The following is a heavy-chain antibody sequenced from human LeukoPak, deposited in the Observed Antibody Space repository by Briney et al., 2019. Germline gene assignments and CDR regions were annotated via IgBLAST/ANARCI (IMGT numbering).Heavy chain of an antibody. CDR3: ARGSGTWFDP. V-gene: IGHV3-21*01. Sequence: GGSLRLSCAASGFTFSSYSMNWVRQAPGKGLEWVSSISSNSSYIYYADSVKGRFTISRDNAKNSLYLQMNSLRAEDTAVYYCARGSGTWFDPWGQGTLVTVSS. D-gene: IGHD1-1*01. J-gene: IGHJ5*02. CDR1: GFTFSSYS. CDR2: ISSNSSYI.